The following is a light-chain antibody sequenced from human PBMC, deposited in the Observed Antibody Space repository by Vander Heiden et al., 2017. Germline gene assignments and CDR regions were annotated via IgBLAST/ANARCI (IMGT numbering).Light chain of an antibody. CDR3: QQENSYPFT. CDR1: QSISSW. CDR2: DVS. V-gene: IGKV1-5*02. Sequence: DIQMTQSPSTLSASVGDRVPVISRASQSISSWLAWYQQKPEKAPKLLIYDVSSLESGVPSRFSGSGSGTEFTLTISSLQPDDFATYYCQQENSYPFTFGGGTKVEIK. J-gene: IGKJ4*01.